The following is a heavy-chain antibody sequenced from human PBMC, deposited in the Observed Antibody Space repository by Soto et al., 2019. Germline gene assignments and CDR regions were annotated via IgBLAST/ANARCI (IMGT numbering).Heavy chain of an antibody. J-gene: IGHJ5*02. V-gene: IGHV1-18*01. CDR3: ARVVPGAEAWFGP. CDR1: GYTFSNYG. D-gene: IGHD2-2*01. CDR2: ISLYSDGA. Sequence: ASVKVSCKTSGYTFSNYGITWVRQAPGQPLEWLGWISLYSDGANYAQKFQGRVSMTTDTSTTTAYMELRSLRSDDTAVYYCARVVPGAEAWFGPWGQGTLVTVS.